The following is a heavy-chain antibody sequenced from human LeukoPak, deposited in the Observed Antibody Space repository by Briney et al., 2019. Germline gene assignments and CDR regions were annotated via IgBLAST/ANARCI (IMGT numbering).Heavy chain of an antibody. D-gene: IGHD5-18*01. CDR2: VNPNSGVT. V-gene: IGHV1-2*02. Sequence: PSASVNVSCKASGYTFTDYYIHWVRQAPGQGLEWMGWVNPNSGVTMYAQRFQDRVTMTRDPSTNTAYIDLSSLESDETARYYCARDRSTLGYRQFDYWGQGTLVTVSS. CDR1: GYTFTDYY. CDR3: ARDRSTLGYRQFDY. J-gene: IGHJ4*02.